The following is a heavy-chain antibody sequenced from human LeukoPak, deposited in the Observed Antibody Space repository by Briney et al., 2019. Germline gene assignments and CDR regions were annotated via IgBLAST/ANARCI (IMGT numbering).Heavy chain of an antibody. J-gene: IGHJ4*02. CDR1: GDSISSGNW. CDR3: VREGTAAYDY. Sequence: SETLSLTCTVSGDSISSGNWWTWVRQPPGKGLEWIGEVYHSGSTNCNPSLKSRVSISVDKSENQFSLKLSSMTAADTAVYYCVREGTAAYDYWGRGTLVTVSS. D-gene: IGHD2-2*01. V-gene: IGHV4-4*02. CDR2: VYHSGST.